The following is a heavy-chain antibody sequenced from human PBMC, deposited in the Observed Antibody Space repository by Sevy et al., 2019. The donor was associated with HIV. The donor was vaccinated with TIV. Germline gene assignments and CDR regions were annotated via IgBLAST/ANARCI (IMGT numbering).Heavy chain of an antibody. Sequence: GGSLRLSCAGSGFTFSDYQMSWIRQAPGKGLEWVAYIGDTNSYTNYADSVKDRFTVSRDNGKKSLYLQMNSLRPEDTAVYYCARGGFASSWYGEYWGQGTLVTVSS. D-gene: IGHD6-13*01. V-gene: IGHV3-11*06. J-gene: IGHJ4*02. CDR2: IGDTNSYT. CDR1: GFTFSDYQ. CDR3: ARGGFASSWYGEY.